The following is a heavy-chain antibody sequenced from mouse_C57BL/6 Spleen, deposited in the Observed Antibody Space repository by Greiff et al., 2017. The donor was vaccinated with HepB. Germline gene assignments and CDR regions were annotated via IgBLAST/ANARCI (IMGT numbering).Heavy chain of an antibody. V-gene: IGHV10-1*01. CDR1: GFSFNTYA. J-gene: IGHJ2*01. CDR3: VRDYYGSSYFDY. Sequence: EVQLVESGGGLVQPKGSLKLSCAASGFSFNTYAMNWVRQAPGKGLEWVARIRSKSNNYATYYADSVKDRFTISRDDSESMLYLQMNNLKTEDTAMYYWVRDYYGSSYFDYWGQGTTLTVSS. D-gene: IGHD1-1*01. CDR2: IRSKSNNYAT.